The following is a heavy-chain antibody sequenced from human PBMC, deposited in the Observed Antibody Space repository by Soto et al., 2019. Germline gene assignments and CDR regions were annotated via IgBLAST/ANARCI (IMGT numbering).Heavy chain of an antibody. CDR1: GFTFSSYA. Sequence: EVQLLESGGGLVQPGGSLRLSCVASGFTFSSYAMSWVRQAPGKGLEWVSVIGGSGYTTYYADSVKGRFTISRDNSKNTLSLQMNSLRAEDTAVYYCAKGSMGNDVLNWFDPWGQETLVTVSS. CDR2: IGGSGYTT. J-gene: IGHJ5*02. CDR3: AKGSMGNDVLNWFDP. D-gene: IGHD1-1*01. V-gene: IGHV3-23*01.